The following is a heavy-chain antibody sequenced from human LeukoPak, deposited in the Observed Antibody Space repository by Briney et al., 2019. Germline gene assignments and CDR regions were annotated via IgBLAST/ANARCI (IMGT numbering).Heavy chain of an antibody. J-gene: IGHJ4*02. Sequence: GGSLRLSCAASGFTFDDYAMHWVRQAPGKGLEWVSLISWDGRSTYYADSVRGRFTISRDNSKNSLYLHMNSLRAEDTALYYCAKGAFYYGSGRQAHFDYWGQGTLVTVSS. D-gene: IGHD3-10*01. CDR3: AKGAFYYGSGRQAHFDY. V-gene: IGHV3-43D*03. CDR2: ISWDGRST. CDR1: GFTFDDYA.